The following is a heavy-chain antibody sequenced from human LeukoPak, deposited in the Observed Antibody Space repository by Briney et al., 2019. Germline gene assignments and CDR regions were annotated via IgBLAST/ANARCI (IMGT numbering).Heavy chain of an antibody. D-gene: IGHD2-15*01. CDR1: GYTFTSYG. J-gene: IGHJ6*02. Sequence: DSVKVSCKASGYTFTSYGISWVRQAPGQGLEWMGWISAYNGNTNYAQKLQGRVTMTTDTSTSTAYMELRSLRSDDTAVYYCARVKDIVVVVAARHYYYYGMDVWGQGTTVTVSS. CDR3: ARVKDIVVVVAARHYYYYGMDV. CDR2: ISAYNGNT. V-gene: IGHV1-18*01.